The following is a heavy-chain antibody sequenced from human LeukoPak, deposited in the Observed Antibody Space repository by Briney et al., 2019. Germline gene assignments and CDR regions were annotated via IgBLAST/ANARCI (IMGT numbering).Heavy chain of an antibody. D-gene: IGHD4-17*01. CDR1: GGSISIYY. J-gene: IGHJ4*02. Sequence: SETLSLTCTVSGGSISIYYWSWIRQPAGKGLEWIGRIQRSGSTNYNPSLKSRGTMSLDTSKNQFSLKLNYVTAADTAVYYCAREYGDFDYWGQGTLVTVSS. CDR3: AREYGDFDY. V-gene: IGHV4-4*07. CDR2: IQRSGST.